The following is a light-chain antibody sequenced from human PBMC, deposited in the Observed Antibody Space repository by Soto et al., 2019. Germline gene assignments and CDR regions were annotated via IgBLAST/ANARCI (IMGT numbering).Light chain of an antibody. Sequence: DIQMTQSPSTLSASVGDRVTITCRASRDVRIYLAWYQQKPGKAPKLLIFQTSILEAGVPSRFSGSGSETDFSLAISGLHPDDSATYFSQQYYIYPPAFGPGTKVEI. V-gene: IGKV1-5*03. J-gene: IGKJ3*01. CDR1: RDVRIY. CDR2: QTS. CDR3: QQYYIYPPA.